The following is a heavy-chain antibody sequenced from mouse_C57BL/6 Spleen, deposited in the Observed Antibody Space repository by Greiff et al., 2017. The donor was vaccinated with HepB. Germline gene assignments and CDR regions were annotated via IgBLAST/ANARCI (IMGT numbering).Heavy chain of an antibody. J-gene: IGHJ4*01. CDR2: ISDGGSYT. CDR1: GFTFSSYA. V-gene: IGHV5-4*01. CDR3: ARDYDGYFHYAMDY. Sequence: EVKLVESGGGLVKPGGSLKLSCAASGFTFSSYAMSGVRQTPEKRLEWVATISDGGSYTNYPDNVKGRFTISRDNAKNNLYLQMSHLKAEDTAMYYCARDYDGYFHYAMDYWGQGTSVTVSS. D-gene: IGHD2-3*01.